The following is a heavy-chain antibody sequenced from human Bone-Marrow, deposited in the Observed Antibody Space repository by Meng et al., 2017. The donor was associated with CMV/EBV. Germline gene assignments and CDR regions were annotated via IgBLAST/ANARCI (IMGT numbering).Heavy chain of an antibody. CDR2: IKSKTDGGTT. D-gene: IGHD1-14*01. Sequence: GFTFSNAWLNWVRQAPGKGLEWVGRIKSKTDGGTTDYAAPVKGRFTISRDDSKNTLYLQMNSLKTEDTAVYYCTTDRFAQPGPIDYWGQGTLVTVSS. CDR1: GFTFSNAW. V-gene: IGHV3-15*07. CDR3: TTDRFAQPGPIDY. J-gene: IGHJ4*02.